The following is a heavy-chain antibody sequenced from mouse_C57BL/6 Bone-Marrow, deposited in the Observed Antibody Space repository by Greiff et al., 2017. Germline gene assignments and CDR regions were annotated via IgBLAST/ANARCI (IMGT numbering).Heavy chain of an antibody. CDR2: IRNKANNHAT. CDR1: GFTFSDAW. Sequence: DVKLVESGGGLVQPGGSMKLSCAASGFTFSDAWMDWVRQSPEKGLEWVAEIRNKANNHATYYAESVKGRFTISRDDSKSSVYLQMNSLRAEDTGIYYCTRKGYYYGSSFDWYFDVWGTGTTVTVSS. V-gene: IGHV6-6*01. CDR3: TRKGYYYGSSFDWYFDV. J-gene: IGHJ1*03. D-gene: IGHD1-1*01.